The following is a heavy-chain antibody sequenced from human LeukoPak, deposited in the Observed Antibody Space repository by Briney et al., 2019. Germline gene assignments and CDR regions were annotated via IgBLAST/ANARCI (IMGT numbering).Heavy chain of an antibody. D-gene: IGHD6-13*01. CDR1: GFTFSSYG. V-gene: IGHV3-33*01. Sequence: PGRSLRLSCAASGFTFSSYGMHWVRQAPGKGLEWVAVIWYDGSNKYYADSVKGRFTISRDNSKNTLYLQMNSLRAEDTAVYYCARDIARYSSSWYYFDYWGQGTLVTVSS. CDR3: ARDIARYSSSWYYFDY. CDR2: IWYDGSNK. J-gene: IGHJ4*02.